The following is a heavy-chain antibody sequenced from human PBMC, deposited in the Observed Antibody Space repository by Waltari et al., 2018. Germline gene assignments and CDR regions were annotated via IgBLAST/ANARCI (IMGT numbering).Heavy chain of an antibody. Sequence: QVQQVQSGAEVKKPGASVKVSCKASGYTFTSSALHWVRKALGQRLEWMGWINAGNGNTKYSQEFQGRVTITRDTSASTAYMELSSLRSEDMAVYYCARRSLGGSFDYWGQGTLVTVSS. CDR3: ARRSLGGSFDY. V-gene: IGHV1-3*03. J-gene: IGHJ4*02. CDR1: GYTFTSSA. D-gene: IGHD3-3*01. CDR2: INAGNGNT.